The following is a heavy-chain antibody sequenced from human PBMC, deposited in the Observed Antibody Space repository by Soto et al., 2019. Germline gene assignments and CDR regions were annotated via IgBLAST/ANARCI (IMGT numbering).Heavy chain of an antibody. D-gene: IGHD2-8*02. CDR2: ISYDGANK. CDR1: GFTFRSHN. J-gene: IGHJ4*02. V-gene: IGHV3-30*03. Sequence: GGSLRLSCAASGFTFRSHNIHWVRLAPGKGLEWVAVISYDGANKYFADSLKGRFTISRDTSKNQFSLKLTSVTAADTAVYYCARDKITGLFDYWGQGTLVTVSS. CDR3: ARDKITGLFDY.